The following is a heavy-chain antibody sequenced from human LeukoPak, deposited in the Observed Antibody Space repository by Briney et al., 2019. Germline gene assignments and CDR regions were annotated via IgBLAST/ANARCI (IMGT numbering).Heavy chain of an antibody. CDR3: AEYYYDGDDAFDI. V-gene: IGHV4-38-2*02. CDR2: IHYSRSG. J-gene: IGHJ3*02. D-gene: IGHD3-22*01. Sequence: SETLSLTCTVTGYPMSSGYYWGWIRQPPGKGLEWIGNIHYSRSGFYNPSLKSRVTISVDTSKNQFSLKLSSVTAADTAVYYCAEYYYDGDDAFDIWGQGTMVTVSS. CDR1: GYPMSSGYY.